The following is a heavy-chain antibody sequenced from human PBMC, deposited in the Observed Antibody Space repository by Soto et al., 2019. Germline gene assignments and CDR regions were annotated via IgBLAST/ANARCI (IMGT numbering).Heavy chain of an antibody. V-gene: IGHV3-33*01. Sequence: GGSLRLSCAASGFTFSSYGMHWVRQAPGRGLEWAAVIWYDGSNKYYADSVKGRFTISRDNSKNTLYLQMNSLRAEDTAVYYCAREEYYYDSSGYCPNHDAFDIWGQGTMVTVSS. CDR1: GFTFSSYG. D-gene: IGHD3-22*01. CDR2: IWYDGSNK. CDR3: AREEYYYDSSGYCPNHDAFDI. J-gene: IGHJ3*02.